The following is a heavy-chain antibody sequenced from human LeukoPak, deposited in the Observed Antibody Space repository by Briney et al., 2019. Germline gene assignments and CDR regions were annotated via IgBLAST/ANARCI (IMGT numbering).Heavy chain of an antibody. CDR2: ISNTGSPI. CDR3: AKDAQRGFDYSNSLEY. CDR1: GFTFRNEE. D-gene: IGHD4-11*01. J-gene: IGHJ4*02. Sequence: GGSLRLSCVVSGFTFRNEEMNWVRQASGKGLEWIAYISNTGSPIHYRDSVKGRFTISRDNSENTVYLQMNSLRAEDTAVYYCAKDAQRGFDYSNSLEYWGQGDLVTVSS. V-gene: IGHV3-48*03.